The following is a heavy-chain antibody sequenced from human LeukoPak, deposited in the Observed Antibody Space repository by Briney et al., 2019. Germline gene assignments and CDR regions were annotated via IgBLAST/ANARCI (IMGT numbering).Heavy chain of an antibody. CDR3: AKDTPPDYDILTGYYWYFDL. CDR1: GLTFSSYA. V-gene: IGHV3-23*01. Sequence: GASLRLSCAASGLTFSSYAMSWVRQAPGKGLEWVSAISGSGGSTYYADSVKGRFTISRDNSKNTLYLQMNSLRAEDTAVYYCAKDTPPDYDILTGYYWYFDLWGRGTLVTVSS. CDR2: ISGSGGST. D-gene: IGHD3-9*01. J-gene: IGHJ2*01.